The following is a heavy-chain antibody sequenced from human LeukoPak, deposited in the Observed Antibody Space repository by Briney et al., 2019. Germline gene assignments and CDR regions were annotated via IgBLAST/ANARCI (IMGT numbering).Heavy chain of an antibody. CDR2: ISGSGDST. CDR1: GFTFSNYA. CDR3: ASTPMGL. V-gene: IGHV3-23*01. Sequence: WGSLRLSCAASGFTFSNYAMRGVSQAPGKGLEWVSGISGSGDSTYYADSVKGRFTISRDNAKNSLYLQMNSLRAEDTAVYYCASTPMGLWGQGTLVTVSS. J-gene: IGHJ4*02.